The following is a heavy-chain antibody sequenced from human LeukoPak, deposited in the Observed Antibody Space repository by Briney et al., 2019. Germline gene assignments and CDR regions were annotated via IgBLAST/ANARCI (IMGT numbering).Heavy chain of an antibody. CDR2: INHSGST. D-gene: IGHD3-10*01. V-gene: IGHV4-34*01. CDR1: GGSFSGYY. J-gene: IGHJ6*03. Sequence: SETLSLTCAVYGGSFSGYYWSWIRQPPGKGLEWIGEINHSGSTNYNPSLKSRVTISVDTSKNQFSLKLSSVTAADTAVYYCARSRTMVRGMPPYYMDVWGKGTTVTVSS. CDR3: ARSRTMVRGMPPYYMDV.